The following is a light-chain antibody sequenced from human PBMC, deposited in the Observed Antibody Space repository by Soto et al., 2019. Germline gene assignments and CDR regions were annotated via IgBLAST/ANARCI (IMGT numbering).Light chain of an antibody. V-gene: IGKV1-5*01. J-gene: IGKJ4*01. CDR2: DAS. CDR1: QSISSW. CDR3: QPYNNWPLT. Sequence: DIQMTQSPSTLSATAGDRVTITCRASQSISSWLAWYQHKPGKAPKLLIYDASNLDSGVPSRFSGSGSGTEFSLTISNLQPDDCATYYCQPYNNWPLTFGGGTKVDIK.